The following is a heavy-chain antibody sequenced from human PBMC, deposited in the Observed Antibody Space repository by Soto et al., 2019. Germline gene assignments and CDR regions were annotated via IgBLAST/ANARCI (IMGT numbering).Heavy chain of an antibody. CDR1: GYTFTSYG. CDR2: ISAYNGNT. V-gene: IGHV1-18*01. CDR3: ARDDGYYYDSSRGDY. D-gene: IGHD3-22*01. Sequence: ASVKVSCKASGYTFTSYGISWVRQAPGQGLEWMGWISAYNGNTNYAQKLQGRVTMTTDTSTSTAYMELRSLRSDDTAVYYCARDDGYYYDSSRGDYWGQGTLVTVSS. J-gene: IGHJ4*02.